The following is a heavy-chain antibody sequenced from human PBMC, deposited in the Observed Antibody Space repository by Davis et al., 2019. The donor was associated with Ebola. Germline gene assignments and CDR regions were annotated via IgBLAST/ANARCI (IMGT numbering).Heavy chain of an antibody. D-gene: IGHD6-13*01. J-gene: IGHJ4*02. V-gene: IGHV3-7*03. CDR3: ARDPGAAAGTGY. CDR1: GFTFSSYW. CDR2: IKQDGSEK. Sequence: SLNLPCAVPGFTFSSYWLTWVRQAPGKGLEWVANIKQDGSEKYYVDSVKGRFTISRDNAKNSLYLQMNSLRAEDTAVYYCARDPGAAAGTGYWGQGTLVTVS.